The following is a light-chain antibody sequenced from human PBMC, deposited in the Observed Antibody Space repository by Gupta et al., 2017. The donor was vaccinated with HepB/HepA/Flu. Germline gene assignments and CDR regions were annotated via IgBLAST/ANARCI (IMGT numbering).Light chain of an antibody. J-gene: IGKJ2*01. CDR1: QSVLWGPPNKNY. V-gene: IGKV4-1*01. Sequence: DIVISQSPDSLAVSLGERATINCTSSQSVLWGPPNKNYLAWYQQKPGQSPKLLIYWGATRESGVPDRGSGSGSGTDFSHTSSSLQAEDVAVYYWQHWNTPPYTFGQGTKLEIK. CDR3: QHWNTPPYT. CDR2: WGA.